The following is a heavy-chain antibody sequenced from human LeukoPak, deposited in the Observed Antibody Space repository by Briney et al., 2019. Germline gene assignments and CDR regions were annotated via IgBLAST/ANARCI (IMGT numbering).Heavy chain of an antibody. J-gene: IGHJ6*02. D-gene: IGHD3-10*01. V-gene: IGHV5-51*01. CDR1: GYSFTSYW. Sequence: GESLKISCKGSGYSFTSYWVGWVRQMPGKGLEWMGIVYPGDSDTRYSPSFQGQVTISADKSISTAYLQWSSLKASDTAMYYCARRYGQRPYGMDVWGQGTTVTVSS. CDR2: VYPGDSDT. CDR3: ARRYGQRPYGMDV.